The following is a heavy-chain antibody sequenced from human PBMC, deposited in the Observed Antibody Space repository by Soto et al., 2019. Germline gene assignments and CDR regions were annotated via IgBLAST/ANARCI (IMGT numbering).Heavy chain of an antibody. CDR2: FDPEDGET. Sequence: ASVKVSCKVSGYALTELSMHRVRQAPGKGLEWMGGFDPEDGETIYAQKFQGRVTMTEDTSTDTAYMELSSLRSEDTAVYYCAREPYCSGGSCYSDFPYYYYYGMDVWGQGTTVTVSS. V-gene: IGHV1-24*01. J-gene: IGHJ6*02. CDR3: AREPYCSGGSCYSDFPYYYYYGMDV. CDR1: GYALTELS. D-gene: IGHD2-15*01.